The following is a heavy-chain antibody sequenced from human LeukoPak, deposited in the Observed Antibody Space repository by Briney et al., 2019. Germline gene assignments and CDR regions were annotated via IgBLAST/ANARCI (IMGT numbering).Heavy chain of an antibody. D-gene: IGHD1-1*01. CDR3: ARSLSTTGLR. Sequence: SETLSLTCTVSGGSVSSSDYYWGWIRQPPGKGLGWIGSINYSGNTYYNPSLKNRVTISVDTSKNQFSLKLSSVTAADTAVYYCARSLSTTGLRWGQGTLVTVSS. CDR2: INYSGNT. J-gene: IGHJ4*02. CDR1: GGSVSSSDYY. V-gene: IGHV4-39*01.